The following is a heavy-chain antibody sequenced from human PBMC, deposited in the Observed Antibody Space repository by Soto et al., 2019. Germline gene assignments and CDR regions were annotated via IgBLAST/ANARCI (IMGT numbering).Heavy chain of an antibody. CDR2: IYSGGST. V-gene: IGHV3-53*04. Sequence: EVQLVESGGGLVQPGGSLRLSCAASGFTVSSNYMSWVRQAPGKGLEWVSVIYSGGSTYYADPVKGRFTISRHNSKNTLYLQMSSLRAEDTAVYYCARDGGANWNYKGQDAFDIWCRGTMVTVSS. CDR1: GFTVSSNY. D-gene: IGHD1-7*01. J-gene: IGHJ3*02. CDR3: ARDGGANWNYKGQDAFDI.